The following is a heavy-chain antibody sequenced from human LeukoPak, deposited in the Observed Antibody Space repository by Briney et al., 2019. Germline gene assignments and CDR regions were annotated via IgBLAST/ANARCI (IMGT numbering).Heavy chain of an antibody. CDR3: ARGGRDDYVWGSYRRKIDY. D-gene: IGHD3-16*02. J-gene: IGHJ4*02. V-gene: IGHV4-59*12. CDR2: ISDIGSI. CDR1: GGSISSYY. Sequence: SETLSLTCTVSGGSISSYYWSWIRQPPGKGLEWIAYISDIGSINYNPSLKSRVTISLDTSKNQFSLKLSSVTAADTAVYYCARGGRDDYVWGSYRRKIDYWGQGTLVTVSS.